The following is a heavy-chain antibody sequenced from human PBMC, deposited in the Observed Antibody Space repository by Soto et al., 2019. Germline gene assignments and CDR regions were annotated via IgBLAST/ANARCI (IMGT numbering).Heavy chain of an antibody. V-gene: IGHV4-59*13. CDR2: TYYTGNT. D-gene: IGHD1-1*01. CDR3: ARANWYSEY. Sequence: QVHLQESGPGLVKPSETLSLTCTVSGLSITNNYWSWIRQPPGKGLEWIGYTYYTGNTNYDPSLKSRVTMSVDTSKNQFSLKLASLTAADTAIYYCARANWYSEYWGQGTLVIVSS. J-gene: IGHJ4*02. CDR1: GLSITNNY.